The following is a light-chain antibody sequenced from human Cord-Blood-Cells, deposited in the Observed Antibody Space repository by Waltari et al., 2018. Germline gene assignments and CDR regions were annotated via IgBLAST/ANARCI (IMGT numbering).Light chain of an antibody. Sequence: DIVSTQSPLSLPVTPGEPASISCRARPSLLHNTGYNYLDWYLQKPGQSPKLLIYLGSNRASGVPDRFSGSGSGTDFTLKISRVESEDVGVYYCMQALQSPYTFGQGTKLEIK. CDR3: MQALQSPYT. CDR1: PSLLHNTGYNY. CDR2: LGS. J-gene: IGKJ2*01. V-gene: IGKV2-28*01.